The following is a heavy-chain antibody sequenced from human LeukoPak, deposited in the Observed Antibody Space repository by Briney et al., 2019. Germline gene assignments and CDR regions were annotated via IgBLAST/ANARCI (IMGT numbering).Heavy chain of an antibody. J-gene: IGHJ3*02. D-gene: IGHD3-22*01. CDR1: GFTFSDYE. Sequence: MPGGSLRLSCAASGFTFSDYEMNWVRQAPGKGLEWVSSISSSSSYIYYADSVKGRFTISRDNAKNSLYLQMNSLRAEDTAVYYCARDRSSYYDSSGYSLPDAFDIWGQGTMVTVSS. V-gene: IGHV3-21*01. CDR2: ISSSSSYI. CDR3: ARDRSSYYDSSGYSLPDAFDI.